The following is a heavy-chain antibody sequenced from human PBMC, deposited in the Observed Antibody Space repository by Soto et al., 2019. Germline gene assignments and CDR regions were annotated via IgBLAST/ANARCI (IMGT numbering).Heavy chain of an antibody. CDR3: ARETYYYDSSGFLGFDY. J-gene: IGHJ4*02. V-gene: IGHV4-4*07. CDR2: IFPGGSA. D-gene: IGHD3-22*01. CDR1: GDSFSSYY. Sequence: PSETLSLTCSVSGDSFSSYYWTWIRQPAGKGLEWIGRIFPGGSANYNPSLRSRVTMSADTSKNQFPLRLTSVTAADTAIYYCARETYYYDSSGFLGFDYWGQGTLVTVSS.